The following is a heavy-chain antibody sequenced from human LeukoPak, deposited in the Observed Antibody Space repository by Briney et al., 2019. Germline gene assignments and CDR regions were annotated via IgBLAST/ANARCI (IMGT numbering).Heavy chain of an antibody. J-gene: IGHJ5*02. CDR3: ARDRSADYGSGSYYRFGPNWFDP. CDR1: GFTFSSYG. V-gene: IGHV3-23*01. Sequence: GGSLRLSCAASGFTFSSYGMSWVRQAPGKGLEWVSAISGSGGSTYYADSVKGRFTISRDNSKNTLYLQMNSLRAEDTAVYYCARDRSADYGSGSYYRFGPNWFDPWGQGTLVTVSS. D-gene: IGHD3-10*01. CDR2: ISGSGGST.